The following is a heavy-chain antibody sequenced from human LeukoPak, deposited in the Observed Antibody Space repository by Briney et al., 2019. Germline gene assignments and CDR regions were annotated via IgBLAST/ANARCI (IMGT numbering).Heavy chain of an antibody. V-gene: IGHV4-59*01. D-gene: IGHD2-2*02. CDR2: IYYSGST. J-gene: IGHJ6*03. CDR1: GGSISSYY. Sequence: PSETLSLTCTVSGGSISSYYWSWIRQPPGKGLEWIGYIYYSGSTNYNPSLKSRVTISVDTSKNQFSLKLSSVTAADTAVYYCAREFSIPGAFYYYMDVWGKGTTVTISS. CDR3: AREFSIPGAFYYYMDV.